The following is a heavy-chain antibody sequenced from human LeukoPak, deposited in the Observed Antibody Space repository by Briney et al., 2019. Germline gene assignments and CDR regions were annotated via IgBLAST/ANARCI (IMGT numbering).Heavy chain of an antibody. D-gene: IGHD2-15*01. CDR1: GFTFSGYG. J-gene: IGHJ4*02. CDR3: ANDGGNIVVVEYYFDY. CDR2: IRYDGSNK. Sequence: GGSLRLSCASSGFTFSGYGMHWVRQAPGKGLEGVAFIRYDGSNKYYADSVKGRFTISRDNSKNTLYLQMNSLRAEDTAVYYCANDGGNIVVVEYYFDYWGQGTLVTVSS. V-gene: IGHV3-30*02.